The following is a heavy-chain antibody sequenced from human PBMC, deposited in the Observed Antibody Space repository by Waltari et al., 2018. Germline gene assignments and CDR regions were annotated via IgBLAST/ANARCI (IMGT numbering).Heavy chain of an antibody. D-gene: IGHD3-22*01. Sequence: EVQLVDSGGGLVQPGGSMRLCCADSGFTFSSYDMGWVLQAPGKGLEWVSYISYTGKTIYYADSVKGRFTISRDNAKNSLSLQMSSLRAEDTAVYYCTNSGYYRFDVWGPGVLVTVSS. CDR3: TNSGYYRFDV. CDR2: ISYTGKTI. V-gene: IGHV3-48*03. CDR1: GFTFSSYD. J-gene: IGHJ5*02.